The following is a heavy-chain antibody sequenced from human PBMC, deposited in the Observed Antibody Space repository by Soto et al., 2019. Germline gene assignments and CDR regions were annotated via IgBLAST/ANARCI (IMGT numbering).Heavy chain of an antibody. CDR2: ISGSSRYI. CDR1: GFTFSSYS. CDR3: ARTSPYNWFDT. J-gene: IGHJ5*02. V-gene: IGHV3-21*01. Sequence: GGSLRLSCEASGFTFSSYSMNWVRQAPGKGLEWVSSISGSSRYIYYADSVKGRFTISRDNAKNSLYLQMASLRVGDTAVYYCARTSPYNWFDTWGQGTLVTVSS.